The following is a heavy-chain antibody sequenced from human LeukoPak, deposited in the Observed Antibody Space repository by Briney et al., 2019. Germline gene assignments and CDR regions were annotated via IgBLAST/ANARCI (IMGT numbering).Heavy chain of an antibody. CDR1: GFTFSNFW. V-gene: IGHV3-7*01. Sequence: GGSLRLSCAASGFTFSNFWMSWVRQAPGKGLEWVANINRDGSEKNYVDSVKGRFTFSRDNAKNSLFLQMNSLRAEDTAVFYCARDSGYNAFDIWGQGTMVTVSS. J-gene: IGHJ3*02. CDR3: ARDSGYNAFDI. CDR2: INRDGSEK. D-gene: IGHD5-12*01.